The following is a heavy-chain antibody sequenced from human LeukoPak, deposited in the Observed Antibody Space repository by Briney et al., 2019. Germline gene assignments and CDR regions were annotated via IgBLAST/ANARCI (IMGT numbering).Heavy chain of an antibody. V-gene: IGHV3-66*01. Sequence: GGSLRLSCAASGFTVSSNYMSWVRQAPGKGLEWVSVIYSGGSTYYADSVKGRFTISRDNSKNTLYLQMNSLRAEDTAVYYCAREPTEGYYFDYWGQGTLVTVSS. CDR2: IYSGGST. CDR1: GFTVSSNY. J-gene: IGHJ4*02. D-gene: IGHD1-14*01. CDR3: AREPTEGYYFDY.